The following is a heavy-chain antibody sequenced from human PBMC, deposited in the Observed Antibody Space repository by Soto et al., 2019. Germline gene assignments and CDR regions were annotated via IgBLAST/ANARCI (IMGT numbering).Heavy chain of an antibody. CDR1: GGTFSSYT. J-gene: IGHJ4*02. D-gene: IGHD6-6*01. Sequence: QVQLVQSGAEVKKPGSSVKVSCKASGGTFSSYTISWVRQAPGQGLEWMGRIIPILGIANYAQKFQGRVTITADKSTSTAYMELSSLRSEDTAVYYCARTITTYSSSSPVDYWGQGTLVTVSS. CDR2: IIPILGIA. CDR3: ARTITTYSSSSPVDY. V-gene: IGHV1-69*02.